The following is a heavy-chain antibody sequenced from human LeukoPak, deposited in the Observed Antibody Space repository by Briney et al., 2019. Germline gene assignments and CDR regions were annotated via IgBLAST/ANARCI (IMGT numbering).Heavy chain of an antibody. Sequence: ASVKVSCEASGYTFTSYYMHWVRQAPGQGLEWMGIINPSGGSTSYAQKFQGRVTMTRDMSTSTVYMELSSLRSEDTAVYYCAREGEYYYDSSGYGLDYWGQGTLVTVSS. CDR1: GYTFTSYY. J-gene: IGHJ4*02. CDR3: AREGEYYYDSSGYGLDY. CDR2: INPSGGST. D-gene: IGHD3-22*01. V-gene: IGHV1-46*01.